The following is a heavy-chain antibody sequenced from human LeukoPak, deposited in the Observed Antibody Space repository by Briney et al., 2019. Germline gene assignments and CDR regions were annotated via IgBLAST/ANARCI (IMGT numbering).Heavy chain of an antibody. CDR3: ARRGGSGSSFDM. CDR2: IYYSGST. CDR1: GGSISSSLYY. D-gene: IGHD3-10*01. J-gene: IGHJ3*02. Sequence: SETLSLTCNVSGGSISSSLYYWAWIRRPPGKGLEWIGTIYYSGSTYYNPSLKSRVTISVDTSKNQLSLKLNSVTAADTAVYYCARRGGSGSSFDMWGQGTMVTVSS. V-gene: IGHV4-39*01.